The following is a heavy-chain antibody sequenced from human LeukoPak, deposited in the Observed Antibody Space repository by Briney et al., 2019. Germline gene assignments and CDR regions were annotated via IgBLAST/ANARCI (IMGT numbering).Heavy chain of an antibody. V-gene: IGHV7-4-1*02. CDR1: GYTFTSYA. CDR2: INTNTGNP. J-gene: IGHJ6*03. Sequence: ASVKVSCKASGYTFTSYAMNWVRQAPGQGLEWMGWINTNTGNPTYAQGFTGRFVFSLDTSVSTAYLQISSLKAEDTAVYYCARISGIGQQLEYYYMDVWGKGTTVTVSS. CDR3: ARISGIGQQLEYYYMDV. D-gene: IGHD6-13*01.